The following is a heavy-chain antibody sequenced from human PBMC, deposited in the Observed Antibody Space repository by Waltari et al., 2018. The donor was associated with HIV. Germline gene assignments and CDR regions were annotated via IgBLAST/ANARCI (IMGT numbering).Heavy chain of an antibody. CDR1: GNTFSTYD. CDR2: IHPNTGNT. Sequence: QEQLVQSGAEVKKPGASVKVSCTASGNTFSTYDMNWVRQAPGQGLEWVGWIHPNTGNTVYAQKFQGRVSMTSNTSLRTVYMELSSLSSDDTDIYYCVRATCSVGCYHYLGMDVWGQGTTVIVS. J-gene: IGHJ6*02. V-gene: IGHV1-8*01. CDR3: VRATCSVGCYHYLGMDV. D-gene: IGHD6-19*01.